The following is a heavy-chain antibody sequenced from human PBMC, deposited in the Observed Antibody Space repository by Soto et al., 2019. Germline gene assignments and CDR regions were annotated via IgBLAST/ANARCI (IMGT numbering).Heavy chain of an antibody. CDR3: ARGYYDFWSGYYYYYYYGMDV. V-gene: IGHV4-34*01. Sequence: SETLSLTCAVYGGSFSGYYWSWIRQPPGKGLEWIGEINHSGSTNYNPSLKSRVTISVDTSKNQFSLKLSSVTAADTAVYFCARGYYDFWSGYYYYYYYGMDVWGQGTTVTVSS. J-gene: IGHJ6*02. CDR2: INHSGST. CDR1: GGSFSGYY. D-gene: IGHD3-3*01.